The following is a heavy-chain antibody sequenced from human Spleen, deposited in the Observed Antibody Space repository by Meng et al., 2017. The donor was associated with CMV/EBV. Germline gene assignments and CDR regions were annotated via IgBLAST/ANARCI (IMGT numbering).Heavy chain of an antibody. CDR3: AKAHYDFWSAYSQAGFDY. D-gene: IGHD3-3*01. CDR1: GFTFRSYG. V-gene: IGHV3-33*06. CDR2: IWNDGSDK. Sequence: GESLKISCAASGFTFRSYGMHWVRQAPGKGLEWVAVIWNDGSDKYYADSVKGRFTISRDNSKNTLYLQMNSLRAEDTAVYYCAKAHYDFWSAYSQAGFDYWGQGRLVTVSS. J-gene: IGHJ4*02.